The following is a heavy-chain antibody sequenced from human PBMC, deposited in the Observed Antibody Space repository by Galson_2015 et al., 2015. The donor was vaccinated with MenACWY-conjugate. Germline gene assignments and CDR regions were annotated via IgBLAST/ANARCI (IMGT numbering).Heavy chain of an antibody. J-gene: IGHJ6*02. CDR1: GFAFRDFC. D-gene: IGHD6-19*01. CDR2: ICAGGISI. CDR3: VRGSSGWRGMDI. Sequence: SLRLSCAASGFAFRDFCMHWVRQAPGKGLECVSRICAGGISIMYGDSVRGRFTISRDDAENTLYPQMDSLRADDTAVYFCVRGSSGWRGMDIWGQGTTVTVSS. V-gene: IGHV3-74*03.